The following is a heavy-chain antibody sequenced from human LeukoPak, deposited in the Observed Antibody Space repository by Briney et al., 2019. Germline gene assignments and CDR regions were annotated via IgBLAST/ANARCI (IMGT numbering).Heavy chain of an antibody. Sequence: SETLSLTCTVSGGSISSSSYYWSWIRQPPGKGLEWIGEINHSGSTNYNPSLKSRVTISVDTSKNQFSLKLSSVTAADTAVYYCARITTGTTDPRSYYYMDVWGKGTTVTISS. CDR3: ARITTGTTDPRSYYYMDV. V-gene: IGHV4-39*07. J-gene: IGHJ6*03. CDR1: GGSISSSSYY. CDR2: INHSGST. D-gene: IGHD1-1*01.